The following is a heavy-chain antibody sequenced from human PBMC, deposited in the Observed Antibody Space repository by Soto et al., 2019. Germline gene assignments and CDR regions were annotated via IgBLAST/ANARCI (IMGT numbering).Heavy chain of an antibody. J-gene: IGHJ5*02. V-gene: IGHV4-39*01. CDR2: DYYSGRY. Sequence: SRTLSLNCTVSGDYMRISKYYWCWLRQPPGKGLEWIGTDYYSGRYYYNSSVKSRVTILLETSKNQFSLNVGAVTAVGTAVYFCARSYSTLAIPKWFDPRGQGTLVTGSS. CDR3: ARSYSTLAIPKWFDP. CDR1: GDYMRISKYY. D-gene: IGHD6-13*01.